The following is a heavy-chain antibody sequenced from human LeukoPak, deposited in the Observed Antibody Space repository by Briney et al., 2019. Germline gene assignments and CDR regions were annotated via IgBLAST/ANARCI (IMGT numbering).Heavy chain of an antibody. V-gene: IGHV1-2*02. Sequence: ASVKVSCKTSGYTFTNNAINWVRQAPGQGLEWMGWINLNSGGTNYPQKFQDRVTMTRDTSISTAYMELSRLRSNDTAVYYCARSPHILTGENFDYWGQGTLVTVSS. CDR3: ARSPHILTGENFDY. D-gene: IGHD3-9*01. CDR2: INLNSGGT. CDR1: GYTFTNNA. J-gene: IGHJ4*02.